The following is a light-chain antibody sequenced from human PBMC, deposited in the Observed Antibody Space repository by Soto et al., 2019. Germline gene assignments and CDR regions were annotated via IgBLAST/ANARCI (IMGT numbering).Light chain of an antibody. CDR3: QHYNDYSRV. CDR1: QSVDTW. J-gene: IGKJ1*01. V-gene: IGKV1-5*03. CDR2: SAS. Sequence: DIQMTQSPSTLSASIGDTVTITCRTSQSVDTWLAWYQHKAGKAPKLLIYSASSLATVVPSRFSGSGSGTAFTLTITSRQPDDFATYSCQHYNDYSRVFGQGTQVEVK.